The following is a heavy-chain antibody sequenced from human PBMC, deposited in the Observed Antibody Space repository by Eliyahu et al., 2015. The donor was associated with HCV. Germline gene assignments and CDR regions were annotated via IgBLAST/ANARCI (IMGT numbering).Heavy chain of an antibody. V-gene: IGHV1-69*01. CDR1: GGTFSSYA. D-gene: IGHD1-26*01. CDR2: IIPIFGTA. CDR3: ARDLLEYRSGSYNGAGYYYGMDV. J-gene: IGHJ6*02. Sequence: QVQLVQSGAEVKKPGSSVKVSCXASGGTFSSYAISWVRQAPGQGLEWMGGIIPIFGTANYAQKFQGRVTITADESTSTAYMELSSLRSEDTAVYYCARDLLEYRSGSYNGAGYYYGMDVWGQGTTVTVSS.